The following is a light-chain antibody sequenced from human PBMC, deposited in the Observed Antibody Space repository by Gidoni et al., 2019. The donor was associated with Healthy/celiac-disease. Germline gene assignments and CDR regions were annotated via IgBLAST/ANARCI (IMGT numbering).Light chain of an antibody. Sequence: DIQMTKPPSSLSASVGDRVTITCRASQSISSYLNWYQQKPGKAPKLLIYAASSLQSGVPSRFRGSGSGTDFTLTISSLQPEDFATYYCQQSYSTPVTFGQGTKVEIK. CDR2: AAS. CDR3: QQSYSTPVT. V-gene: IGKV1-39*01. CDR1: QSISSY. J-gene: IGKJ1*01.